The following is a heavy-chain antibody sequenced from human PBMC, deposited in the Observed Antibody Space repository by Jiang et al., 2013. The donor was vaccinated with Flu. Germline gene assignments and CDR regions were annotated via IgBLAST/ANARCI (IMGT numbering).Heavy chain of an antibody. CDR2: TFYRSRWYN. V-gene: IGHV6-1*01. D-gene: IGHD5/OR15-5a*01. Sequence: QTLSLTCAISGDSVSSNSAAWSWIRQSPSRGLEWLGRTFYRSRWYNDYAVSVKSRITVNPDTSKNQFSLQLSSVTPEDTAVYYCAREISVGSPFDYWGQGTLVTVSS. J-gene: IGHJ4*02. CDR3: AREISVGSPFDY. CDR1: GDSVSSNSAA.